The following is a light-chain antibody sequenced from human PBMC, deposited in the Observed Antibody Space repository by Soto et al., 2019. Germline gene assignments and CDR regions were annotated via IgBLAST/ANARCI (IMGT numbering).Light chain of an antibody. V-gene: IGKV3-20*01. CDR1: QSVSSSF. CDR3: QQYDRSPWT. Sequence: DIVLTQSPGTLSLSPGERATLSCRASQSVSSSFLAWYQQTPGQATRLLIYDSSIRATGIPDRFSGSGSGTDFTLTISRLEAEDCAVFYCQQYDRSPWTFGQGTKVEIK. CDR2: DSS. J-gene: IGKJ1*01.